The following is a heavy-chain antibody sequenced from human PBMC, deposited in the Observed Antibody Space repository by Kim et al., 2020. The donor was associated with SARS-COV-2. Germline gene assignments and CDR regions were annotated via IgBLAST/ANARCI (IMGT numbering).Heavy chain of an antibody. J-gene: IGHJ6*02. Sequence: SVTARFTITRDNSKDTLYLQMNSMRAEATAVYYCARGGDTVTTTYYGMDVWGQGTTVTVSS. CDR3: ARGGDTVTTTYYGMDV. D-gene: IGHD4-4*01. V-gene: IGHV3-30*01.